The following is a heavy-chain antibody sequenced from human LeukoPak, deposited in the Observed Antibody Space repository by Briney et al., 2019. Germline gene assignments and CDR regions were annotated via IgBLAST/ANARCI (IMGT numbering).Heavy chain of an antibody. CDR1: GFTFSSYS. Sequence: GGSLRLSCAASGFTFSSYSMSWVRQAPGKGLEWVSAISGSGGSTYYADSVKGRFTISRDNSKNTLYLQMNSLRAEDTAVYYCAKDSPYCGGDCYPDLFDYWGQGTLVTVSS. V-gene: IGHV3-23*01. J-gene: IGHJ4*02. CDR3: AKDSPYCGGDCYPDLFDY. CDR2: ISGSGGST. D-gene: IGHD2-21*02.